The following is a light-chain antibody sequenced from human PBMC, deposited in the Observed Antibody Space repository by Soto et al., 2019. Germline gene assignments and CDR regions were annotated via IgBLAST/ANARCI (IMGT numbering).Light chain of an antibody. J-gene: IGKJ3*01. Sequence: EIVLTQSPGTLSLSPGETATLSCRASQSIPSNYLAWLQQKPGQAPRPLISAASYRATGVAHRFNGSGSGTGFTLTISRLESEDIAVYYCQQYGNSPFTFGHGTKVDLK. CDR3: QQYGNSPFT. V-gene: IGKV3-20*01. CDR1: QSIPSNY. CDR2: AAS.